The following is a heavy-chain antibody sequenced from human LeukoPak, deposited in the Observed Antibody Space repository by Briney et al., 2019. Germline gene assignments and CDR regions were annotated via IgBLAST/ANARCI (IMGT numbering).Heavy chain of an antibody. J-gene: IGHJ5*02. CDR2: IYYSGST. Sequence: SETLSLTCTVSGGSISSYYWSWIRQPPGKGLEWIGYIYYSGSTNYNPSLKSRVTISVDTSKNQFSLKLSSVTAADTAVYYCARAYSGSYFWFDPWGQEPWSPSRQ. D-gene: IGHD1-26*01. V-gene: IGHV4-59*01. CDR1: GGSISSYY. CDR3: ARAYSGSYFWFDP.